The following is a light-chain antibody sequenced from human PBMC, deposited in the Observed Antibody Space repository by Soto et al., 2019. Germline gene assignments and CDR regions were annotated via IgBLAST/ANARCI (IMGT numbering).Light chain of an antibody. V-gene: IGKV1-27*01. Sequence: DIQMTQSPSPLSASVGDRVTITCRASQGIRNYLAWYQQKPGKVPKLLIYAASTLQSGVPSRFSGSGSGTDFTLTISSLQPEDVATYYCQKYNSAPWTFGQGTKVEIK. CDR1: QGIRNY. J-gene: IGKJ1*01. CDR3: QKYNSAPWT. CDR2: AAS.